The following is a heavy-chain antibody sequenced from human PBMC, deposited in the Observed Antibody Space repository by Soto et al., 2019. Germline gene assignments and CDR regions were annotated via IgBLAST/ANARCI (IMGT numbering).Heavy chain of an antibody. CDR1: STSNTRCY. Sequence: PNDPFPSTSNTRCYSRWLRQPPGKGLEWIGYIYDSGSTYYNSSLKSRVTMSVDTSKNQFSLELSSVTAADTAVYYCARQLIYCGQGTPVT. D-gene: IGHD6-13*01. V-gene: IGHV4-59*08. CDR3: ARQLIY. J-gene: IGHJ4*02. CDR2: IYDSGST.